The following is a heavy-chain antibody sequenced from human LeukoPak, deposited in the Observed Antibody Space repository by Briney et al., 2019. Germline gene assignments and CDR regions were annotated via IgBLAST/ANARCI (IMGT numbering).Heavy chain of an antibody. J-gene: IGHJ4*02. Sequence: GGSLRLSCAASGFTFSNYAMSWVRQAPGKGLEWVSGISGSGGSTYYADSVKGRFTISRDNSKNTLYLQMNSLTDEDTAVYYCANKWGVGTTTPHYFDYWGQATLVTVSS. CDR2: ISGSGGST. CDR1: GFTFSNYA. D-gene: IGHD1-26*01. CDR3: ANKWGVGTTTPHYFDY. V-gene: IGHV3-23*01.